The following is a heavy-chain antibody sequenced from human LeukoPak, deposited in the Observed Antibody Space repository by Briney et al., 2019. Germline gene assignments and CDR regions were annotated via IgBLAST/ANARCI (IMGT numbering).Heavy chain of an antibody. CDR3: ARVLLWFGEFDYGMDV. CDR1: GGSISSYY. J-gene: IGHJ6*02. D-gene: IGHD3-10*01. CDR2: IYYSGST. Sequence: SETLSPTCTVSGGSISSYYWSWIRQPPGQGLEWIGYIYYSGSTNYNPSLKRRVTISVDTSKNQFSLKLSSVTAADTAVYYCARVLLWFGEFDYGMDVWGQGTTVTVSS. V-gene: IGHV4-59*01.